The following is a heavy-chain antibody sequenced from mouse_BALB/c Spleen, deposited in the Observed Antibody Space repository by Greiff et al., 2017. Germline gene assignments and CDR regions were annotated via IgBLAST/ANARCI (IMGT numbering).Heavy chain of an antibody. CDR1: GFTFSSYY. CDR3: ARHGGNGNYFFDY. D-gene: IGHD2-1*01. Sequence: EVMLVESGGGLVKLGGSLKLSCAASGFTFSSYYMSWVRQTPEKRLELVAAINSNGGSTYYPDTVKGRFTISRDNAKNTLYLQMSSLKSEDTALYYCARHGGNGNYFFDYWGQGTTLTVSS. J-gene: IGHJ2*01. CDR2: INSNGGST. V-gene: IGHV5-6-2*01.